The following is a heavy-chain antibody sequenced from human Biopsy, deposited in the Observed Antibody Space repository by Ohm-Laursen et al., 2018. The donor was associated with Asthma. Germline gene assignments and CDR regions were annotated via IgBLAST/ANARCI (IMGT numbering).Heavy chain of an antibody. D-gene: IGHD3-3*01. CDR3: ARVDTIFGVVIPIYYYYGMDV. J-gene: IGHJ6*02. CDR2: TWYDGSNK. CDR1: GFTFSSYG. V-gene: IGHV3-33*01. Sequence: SLRLSCAASGFTFSSYGMHWVRQAPGKGLEWVAVTWYDGSNKYYADSVKGRFTISRDNSKNTLYLQMNSLRAEDTAVYYCARVDTIFGVVIPIYYYYGMDVWGQGTTVTVSS.